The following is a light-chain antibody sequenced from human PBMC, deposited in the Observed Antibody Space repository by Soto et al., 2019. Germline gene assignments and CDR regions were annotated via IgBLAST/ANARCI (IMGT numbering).Light chain of an antibody. CDR2: GNT. Sequence: QSVLTQPPSVSGAPGQRVSISCNGGSSNIGAGYDVHWYQQLPGTAPKLLIYGNTDRPSGVPDRFSGSKSGTSSSLAITGLQAEDEADYYCQSYDSRLSGYVFGTGTKLTVL. CDR1: SSNIGAGYD. CDR3: QSYDSRLSGYV. J-gene: IGLJ1*01. V-gene: IGLV1-40*01.